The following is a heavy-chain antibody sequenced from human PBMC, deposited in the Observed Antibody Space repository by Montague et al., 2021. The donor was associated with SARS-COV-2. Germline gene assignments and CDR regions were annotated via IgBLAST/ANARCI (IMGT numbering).Heavy chain of an antibody. J-gene: IGHJ6*02. CDR2: IYTSGST. Sequence: TLSLTCTVSGGSISSGSYYWSWIRQPAGKGLEWIGRIYTSGSTNYNPSLKSRVTISVDTSKNQFSLKLSSVTAADTAVYYCARAPDVDTAMVIYDYGMDVWGQGTPVTVSS. CDR3: ARAPDVDTAMVIYDYGMDV. CDR1: GGSISSGSYY. D-gene: IGHD5-18*01. V-gene: IGHV4-61*02.